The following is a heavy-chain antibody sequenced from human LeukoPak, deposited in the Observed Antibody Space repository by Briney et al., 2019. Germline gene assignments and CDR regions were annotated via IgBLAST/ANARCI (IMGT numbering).Heavy chain of an antibody. D-gene: IGHD5-18*01. J-gene: IGHJ4*02. CDR1: GFTFSSYG. CDR3: TTGKRIQLWLPDY. CDR2: IRYDGSNK. V-gene: IGHV3-30*02. Sequence: GGSLRLSCAASGFTFSSYGMHWVRQAPGKGLEWVAFIRYDGSNKYYADSVKGRFTISRDNSKNTLYLQMNSLKIEDTAVYYCTTGKRIQLWLPDYWGQGTLVTVSS.